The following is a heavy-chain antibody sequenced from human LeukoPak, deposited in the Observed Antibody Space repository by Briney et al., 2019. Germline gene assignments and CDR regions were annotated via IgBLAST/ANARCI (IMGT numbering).Heavy chain of an antibody. D-gene: IGHD6-13*01. CDR2: INSDGSST. V-gene: IGHV3-74*01. CDR3: ARTLYIATNYFDY. Sequence: GGSLRLSCAASGFTFSSYWMHWVRQAPGKGLVWVSSINSDGSSTSYADSVKGRFTISRDNAKNTLYLQMNSLRAEDTAVYYCARTLYIATNYFDYWGQGTLVTVSS. CDR1: GFTFSSYW. J-gene: IGHJ4*02.